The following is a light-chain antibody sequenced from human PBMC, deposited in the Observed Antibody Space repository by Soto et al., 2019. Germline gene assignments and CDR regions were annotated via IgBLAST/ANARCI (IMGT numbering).Light chain of an antibody. Sequence: EIVLTQSPATLSLSPGKRATLSCRASQSVSRYLAWYQQRPGQAPRLLIYDASNRATGVPARSSGSGSGTDFTLTISSLEPEDFAVYYCQQRTNWPLTFGGGTKVDIK. V-gene: IGKV3-11*01. CDR2: DAS. CDR3: QQRTNWPLT. CDR1: QSVSRY. J-gene: IGKJ4*01.